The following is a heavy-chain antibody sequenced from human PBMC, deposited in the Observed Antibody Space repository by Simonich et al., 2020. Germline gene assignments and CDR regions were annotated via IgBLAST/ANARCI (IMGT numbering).Heavy chain of an antibody. Sequence: QVQLVQSGAEVKKPGASVKVSCKASGYTFTSYGISWVRQAPGQGLEWMGWLSTYHGNTNDAQKLQGRVTMTTDTSTSTAYMELRSLRSDDTAVYYCARSTTGTTAFDIWGQGTMVTVSS. D-gene: IGHD1-1*01. CDR2: LSTYHGNT. V-gene: IGHV1-18*01. CDR3: ARSTTGTTAFDI. CDR1: GYTFTSYG. J-gene: IGHJ3*02.